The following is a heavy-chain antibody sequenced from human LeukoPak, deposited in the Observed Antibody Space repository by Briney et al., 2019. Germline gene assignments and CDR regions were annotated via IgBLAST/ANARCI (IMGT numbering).Heavy chain of an antibody. V-gene: IGHV1-2*02. CDR2: INPNSGGT. Sequence: ASVKVSCKASGYTFTGYYMHWVRQAPGQGLEWMGWINPNSGGTNYAQKFQGRVTMTRDTSISTAYMELSRLRSDDTAVYYCARDLKAVVGTIYWGQGTLVTVSS. CDR3: ARDLKAVVGTIY. J-gene: IGHJ4*02. D-gene: IGHD6-19*01. CDR1: GYTFTGYY.